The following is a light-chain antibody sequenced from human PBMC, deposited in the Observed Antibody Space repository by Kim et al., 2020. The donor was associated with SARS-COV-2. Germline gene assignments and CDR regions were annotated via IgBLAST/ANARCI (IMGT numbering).Light chain of an antibody. V-gene: IGLV1-40*01. CDR3: QSFDISLSGFVI. Sequence: QSVLTQPPSVSGAPGQRVTISCTGSNSNIGAGFDVHWYQQVPGTAPKLLISDNNNRPSGVPDRISTSKSDTSVSLAISGLQPEDEADYYCQSFDISLSGFVIVGGGNQLTV. J-gene: IGLJ2*01. CDR2: DNN. CDR1: NSNIGAGFD.